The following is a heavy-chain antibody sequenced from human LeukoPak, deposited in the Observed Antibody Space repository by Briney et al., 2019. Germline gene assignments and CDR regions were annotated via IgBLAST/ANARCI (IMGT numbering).Heavy chain of an antibody. Sequence: GGSLRLSCAASGFTFSSYAMNWVRQAPGKGLEWVAYISKSGVTIYHADSVKGRFTISRDNAKHSLYLQMDSLRAEDTAVYYCASATAALGYWGQGTLVTVSS. CDR2: ISKSGVTI. D-gene: IGHD6-13*01. J-gene: IGHJ4*02. V-gene: IGHV3-48*03. CDR3: ASATAALGY. CDR1: GFTFSSYA.